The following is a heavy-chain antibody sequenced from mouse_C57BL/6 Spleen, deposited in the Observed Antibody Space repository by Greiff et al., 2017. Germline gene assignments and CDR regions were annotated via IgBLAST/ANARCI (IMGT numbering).Heavy chain of an antibody. V-gene: IGHV1-55*01. Sequence: VQLQQSGAELVKPGASVKMSCKASGYTFTSYWITWVKQRPGQGLEWIGDIYPGSGSTNYNEKFKGKATLTVDTSSSTAYMQLSSLTSEDSAVYYCARGISAMDYWGQGTSVTVSS. CDR3: ARGISAMDY. CDR1: GYTFTSYW. CDR2: IYPGSGST. J-gene: IGHJ4*01.